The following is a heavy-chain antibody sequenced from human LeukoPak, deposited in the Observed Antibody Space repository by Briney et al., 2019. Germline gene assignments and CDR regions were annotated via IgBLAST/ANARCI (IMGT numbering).Heavy chain of an antibody. CDR3: ARYDSSGYYSDAFDI. D-gene: IGHD3-22*01. V-gene: IGHV4-59*01. Sequence: SETLSLTCTVSGGSISSYYWSWIRQPPGKGLEWIGYIYYSGSTNYNPSLKSRVTISVDTSKNQFSLKLSSVTAADTAVYYCARYDSSGYYSDAFDIWGQGTMVTVSS. CDR1: GGSISSYY. CDR2: IYYSGST. J-gene: IGHJ3*02.